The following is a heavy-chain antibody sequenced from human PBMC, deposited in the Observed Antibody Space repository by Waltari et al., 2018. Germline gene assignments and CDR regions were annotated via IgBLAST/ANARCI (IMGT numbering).Heavy chain of an antibody. CDR3: ARDARFLEWSHGWFDP. J-gene: IGHJ5*02. Sequence: QLQESGPGLVKPSETLSLTCNVSGGSIRSAYWSWIRQPPGKGPEWIGYIHHSGSTNYKPSLKSRVTMSLDTSKNQFSLNLTSVTAADTAVYYCARDARFLEWSHGWFDPWGQGTLVTVSS. CDR1: GGSIRSAY. D-gene: IGHD3-3*01. CDR2: IHHSGST. V-gene: IGHV4-59*01.